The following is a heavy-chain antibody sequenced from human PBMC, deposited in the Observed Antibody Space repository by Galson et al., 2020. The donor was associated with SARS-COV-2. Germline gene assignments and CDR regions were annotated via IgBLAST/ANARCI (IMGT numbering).Heavy chain of an antibody. Sequence: GGSLRLSCKGSGYSFTSYWIGWVRQMPGKGLEWMGIIYPGDSDTRYSPSFQGQVTISADKSISTAYLQWSSLKASDTAMYYCARASGVGNYDFWSGSPFDPWGQGTLVTVSS. CDR3: ARASGVGNYDFWSGSPFDP. CDR1: GYSFTSYW. V-gene: IGHV5-51*01. J-gene: IGHJ5*02. CDR2: IYPGDSDT. D-gene: IGHD3-3*01.